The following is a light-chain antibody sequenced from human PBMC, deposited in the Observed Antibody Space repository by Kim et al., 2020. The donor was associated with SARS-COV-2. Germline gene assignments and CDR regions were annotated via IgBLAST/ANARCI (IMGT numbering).Light chain of an antibody. CDR1: ENIGTW. Sequence: DIQMTQSPSTLSASVGDRVTITCRASENIGTWLAWYQQKPGRAPCQLIYLASTLESGVPSRFSGTGSGTEFSLSITSLQPDDFATYYCQHYSRFPYTFGQGTKLEI. CDR3: QHYSRFPYT. V-gene: IGKV1-5*03. CDR2: LAS. J-gene: IGKJ2*01.